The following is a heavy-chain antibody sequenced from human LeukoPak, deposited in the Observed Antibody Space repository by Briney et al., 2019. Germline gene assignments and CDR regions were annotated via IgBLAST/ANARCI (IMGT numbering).Heavy chain of an antibody. CDR2: IRYDGSNT. J-gene: IGHJ4*02. D-gene: IGHD6-13*01. CDR3: AKDRSAAGTGGSGY. CDR1: GFTFSSSG. Sequence: QPGGSLRLSCAAAGFTFSSSGMHWVRQAPGKGLEWVALIRYDGSNTYYADSVKGRFTISRDNSKNTLYLQMNSLRAEDTAVYYCAKDRSAAGTGGSGYWGQGTLVTVSS. V-gene: IGHV3-30*02.